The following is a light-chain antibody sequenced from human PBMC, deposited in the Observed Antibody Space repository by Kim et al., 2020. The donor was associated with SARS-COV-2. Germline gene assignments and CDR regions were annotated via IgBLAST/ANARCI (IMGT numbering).Light chain of an antibody. V-gene: IGKV1-27*01. J-gene: IGKJ1*01. CDR2: AAS. Sequence: DVRMTQSPSSLSESVGDRVTITCRASQGIGNWLAWYQQKPGKVPKLLIYAASALHSGVPSRFSGSGSGTDFTLTINSLQPADFATYFCQNYKTAPRTFGQGTKVEIK. CDR3: QNYKTAPRT. CDR1: QGIGNW.